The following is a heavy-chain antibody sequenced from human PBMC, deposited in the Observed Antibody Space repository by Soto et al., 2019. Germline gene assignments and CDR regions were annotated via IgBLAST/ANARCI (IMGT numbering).Heavy chain of an antibody. CDR1: GFTFHNCA. V-gene: IGHV3-9*01. Sequence: EVQLVESGGALVQPGRSLRLSCAASGFTFHNCAMHWVRQAPGKGLEWVAGISWNSGNIDFGGSEKGRFTIPRDNPKNXXYLQMNSLRPVNTTVYYWAQDPYGSVTGYTNWLDPWGQGTLVTVSS. J-gene: IGHJ5*02. CDR2: ISWNSGNI. CDR3: AQDPYGSVTGYTNWLDP. D-gene: IGHD3-9*01.